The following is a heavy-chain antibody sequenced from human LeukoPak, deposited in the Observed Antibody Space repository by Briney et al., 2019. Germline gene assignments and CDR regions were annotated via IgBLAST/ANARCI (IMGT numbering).Heavy chain of an antibody. CDR1: GYTFTSYG. V-gene: IGHV1-18*01. D-gene: IGHD6-13*01. J-gene: IGHJ6*02. CDR2: ISAYNGNT. CDR3: ARDDGYSSSWYGKDGMDV. Sequence: ASVKVSCKASGYTFTSYGISWVRQAPGQGLEWMGWISAYNGNTNYAQKLQGRVTMTTDTSTSTAYMELRSLRSDDTAVYYCARDDGYSSSWYGKDGMDVWGQGTTVTVSS.